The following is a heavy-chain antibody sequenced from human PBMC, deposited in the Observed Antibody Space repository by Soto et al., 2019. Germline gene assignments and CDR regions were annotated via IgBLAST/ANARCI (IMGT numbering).Heavy chain of an antibody. CDR1: GYTFTSYY. D-gene: IGHD3-22*01. CDR2: INPSGGST. CDR3: AKTPIDSSGYYSIDY. J-gene: IGHJ4*02. V-gene: IGHV1-46*01. Sequence: QVQLVQSGAEVKKPGASVKVSCKASGYTFTSYYMHWVRQAPGQGLEWMGIINPSGGSTSYAQKFQGRVTMTRDTSTSTVYMELSSLRSEDTAVYYCAKTPIDSSGYYSIDYWGQGILVTVSS.